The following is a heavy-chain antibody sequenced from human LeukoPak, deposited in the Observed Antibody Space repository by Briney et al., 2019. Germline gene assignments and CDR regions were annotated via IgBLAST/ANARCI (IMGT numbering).Heavy chain of an antibody. CDR2: ISSSGTSI. D-gene: IGHD2-15*01. J-gene: IGHJ6*02. CDR3: TRGRLAASGLMDV. V-gene: IGHV3-48*03. Sequence: GGSLRLSCVASGFTTSPYEMSWVRHAPGKGLEWVSYISSSGTSIYTTDSVRGRFTISRDNAKNSLFLQMDSLRAEDTALYYCTRGRLAASGLMDVWGQGTTVIVSS. CDR1: GFTTSPYE.